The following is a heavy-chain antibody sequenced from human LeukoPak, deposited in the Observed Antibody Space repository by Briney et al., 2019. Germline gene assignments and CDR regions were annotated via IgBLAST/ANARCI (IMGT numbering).Heavy chain of an antibody. D-gene: IGHD3-16*01. CDR3: AREGVGGDYVWLTSDY. CDR2: IWYDGSNK. J-gene: IGHJ4*02. CDR1: GFTFSSYG. V-gene: IGHV3-33*01. Sequence: PGGSLRLSCAASGFTFSSYGMHWVRQAPGKGLEWVAVIWYDGSNKYYADSVKGRFTISRDNSKNSLYLQMNSLRAEDTAVYYCAREGVGGDYVWLTSDYWGQGTLVTVSS.